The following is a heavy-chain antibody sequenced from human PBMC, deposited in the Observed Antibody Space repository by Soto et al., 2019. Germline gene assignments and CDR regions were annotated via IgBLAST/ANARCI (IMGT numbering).Heavy chain of an antibody. CDR1: GYTLTELS. D-gene: IGHD1-26*01. V-gene: IGHV1-24*01. CDR3: ATDGSGSFRDGLDY. Sequence: GASVKVSCKVSGYTLTELSMHWVRQAPGKGLEWMGGFDPEDGETIYAQKFQGRVTMTEDTSTDTAYMELSSLRSEDTAVYYCATDGSGSFRDGLDYWGQGTRVTVSS. J-gene: IGHJ4*02. CDR2: FDPEDGET.